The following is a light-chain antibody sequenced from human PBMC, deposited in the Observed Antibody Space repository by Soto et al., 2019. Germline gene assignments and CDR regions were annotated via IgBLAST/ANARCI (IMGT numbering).Light chain of an antibody. Sequence: EKVMRQSPVTLSMSPGERATLSCRASQSISSSLAWYQQKRGQAPRLLIYGASARATGVPARFSGRGSGTEFTRAISSLQSEDFAVYYCQQYHRLPLIFGGGTKVEIK. J-gene: IGKJ4*01. V-gene: IGKV3-15*01. CDR1: QSISSS. CDR2: GAS. CDR3: QQYHRLPLI.